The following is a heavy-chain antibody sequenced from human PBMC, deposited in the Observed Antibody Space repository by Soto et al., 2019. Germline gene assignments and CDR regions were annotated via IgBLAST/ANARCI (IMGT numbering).Heavy chain of an antibody. D-gene: IGHD6-13*01. Sequence: QVQLVESGGGVVQPGGSLRLSCAASGFTFSSYGMHWVRQAPGKGLEWVAVISDGGNYPYYAESVKGRFTISRQNYMNTLYLQLNSLRAEDTAVYYCASGAHPGTAAPDRFAFDIWGQGTIVTVSS. J-gene: IGHJ3*02. CDR1: GFTFSSYG. CDR2: ISDGGNYP. V-gene: IGHV3-30*03. CDR3: ASGAHPGTAAPDRFAFDI.